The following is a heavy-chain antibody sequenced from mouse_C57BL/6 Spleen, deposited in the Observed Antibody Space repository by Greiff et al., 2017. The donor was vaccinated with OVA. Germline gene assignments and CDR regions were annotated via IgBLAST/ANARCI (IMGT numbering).Heavy chain of an antibody. CDR3: ARQGGNYAYFDY. Sequence: QVQLKQSGPELVKPGASVKISCKASGYSFTSYYIHWVKQRPGQGLEWIGWIYPGSGNTKYNEKFKGKATLTADTSSSTAYMQLSSLTSEDSAVYYCARQGGNYAYFDYWGQGTTLTVSS. V-gene: IGHV1-66*01. CDR2: IYPGSGNT. D-gene: IGHD2-1*01. J-gene: IGHJ2*01. CDR1: GYSFTSYY.